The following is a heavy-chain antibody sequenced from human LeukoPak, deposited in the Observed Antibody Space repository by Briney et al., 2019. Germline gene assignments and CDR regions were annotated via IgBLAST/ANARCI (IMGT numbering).Heavy chain of an antibody. CDR3: ARGSRGYIYY. CDR2: IYHSGST. D-gene: IGHD5-18*01. CDR1: GDSISSGGYS. J-gene: IGHJ4*02. V-gene: IGHV4-30-2*01. Sequence: PSETLSLTCAVSGDSISSGGYSWSWIRQPPGKGLEWIGYIYHSGSTYYNPSLKSRVTISVDRSKNQFSLKLSSVTAADTAVYYCARGSRGYIYYWGQGTLVTVSS.